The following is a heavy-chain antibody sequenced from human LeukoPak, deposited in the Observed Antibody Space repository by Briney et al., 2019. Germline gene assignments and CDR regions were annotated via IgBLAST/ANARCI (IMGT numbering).Heavy chain of an antibody. CDR2: IYAGGNT. Sequence: GGSLRLSCAASGFSVGTNYMTWVRQAPGKGLEWVSMIYAGGNTYYRDSVKGRFNISRDNSENTLYLLMNSLRGEDTAIYYCALLGSKLLWRIDYWGQGTLVTVSS. D-gene: IGHD3-10*01. CDR1: GFSVGTNY. V-gene: IGHV3-53*01. CDR3: ALLGSKLLWRIDY. J-gene: IGHJ4*02.